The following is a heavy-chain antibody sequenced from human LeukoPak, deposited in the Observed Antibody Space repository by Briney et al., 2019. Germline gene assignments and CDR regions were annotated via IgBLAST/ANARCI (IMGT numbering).Heavy chain of an antibody. CDR3: AKDWLGIVVVVESLIELFDY. Sequence: GGSLRLSCAASGFTFSSYAMSWVRQAPGEGLEWVSAISGSGGSTYYADSVKGRFTISRDNSKNTLYLQMNSLRAEDTAVYYCAKDWLGIVVVVESLIELFDYWGQGTLVTVSS. J-gene: IGHJ4*02. CDR2: ISGSGGST. D-gene: IGHD2-15*01. CDR1: GFTFSSYA. V-gene: IGHV3-23*01.